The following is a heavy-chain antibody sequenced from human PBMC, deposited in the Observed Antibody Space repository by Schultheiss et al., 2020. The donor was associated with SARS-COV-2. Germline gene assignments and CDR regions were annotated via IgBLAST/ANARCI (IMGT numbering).Heavy chain of an antibody. CDR2: IGSKANSYAT. J-gene: IGHJ3*02. V-gene: IGHV3-73*01. Sequence: GGSLRLSCGASGFIFSGSAFHWVRQAPGKGLEWVGRIGSKANSYATEFAASVKGRFTLSRDDSKNMAYLQMNSLKTEDTAVYYCTRHTGGLGYCSSTSCYPNAFDIWGQGTMVTVS. CDR3: TRHTGGLGYCSSTSCYPNAFDI. CDR1: GFIFSGSA. D-gene: IGHD2-2*01.